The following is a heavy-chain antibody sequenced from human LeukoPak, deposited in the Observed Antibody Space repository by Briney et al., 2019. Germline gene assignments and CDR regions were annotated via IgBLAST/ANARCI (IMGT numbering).Heavy chain of an antibody. J-gene: IGHJ5*02. Sequence: ASVKVSCKASGGTFSSYAISWVRQAPGQGLEWMGRIIPIFGIANYAQKFQGRVTITADKSTSTAYMEPSSLRSEDTAVYYCARDLEAYGWFDPWGQGTLVTVSS. D-gene: IGHD2-21*01. CDR1: GGTFSSYA. V-gene: IGHV1-69*04. CDR3: ARDLEAYGWFDP. CDR2: IIPIFGIA.